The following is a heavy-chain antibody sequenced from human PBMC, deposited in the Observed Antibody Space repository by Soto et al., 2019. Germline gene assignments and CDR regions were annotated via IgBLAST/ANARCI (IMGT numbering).Heavy chain of an antibody. V-gene: IGHV3-15*01. CDR2: MKSKTDSGTT. J-gene: IGHJ6*02. CDR1: GFTFSDAW. Sequence: GGSLRLSCAASGFTFSDAWMNWVRQAPGKGLEWVGRMKSKTDSGTTDYGAPVKGRFTITRDDSKNTLYVQMNSLETDDTAVHYCTMRPRGPIGYYTGMDVWGQGTTATVS. D-gene: IGHD3-10*01. CDR3: TMRPRGPIGYYTGMDV.